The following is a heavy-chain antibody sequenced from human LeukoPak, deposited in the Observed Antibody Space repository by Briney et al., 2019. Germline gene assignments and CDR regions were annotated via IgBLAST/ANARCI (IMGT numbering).Heavy chain of an antibody. CDR1: GYTLTAYY. CDR2: INPNSGGT. J-gene: IGHJ3*02. V-gene: IGHV1-2*06. CDR3: ARPHYESSGLYVDAFDI. D-gene: IGHD3-22*01. Sequence: ASVKVSCKASGYTLTAYYLHWVRQAPGQGLEWMGRINPNSGGTTYAQKFQGRVTMTRDTSIRTAYMELSSLRSDDTAVYYCARPHYESSGLYVDAFDIWGQGTMVTVSS.